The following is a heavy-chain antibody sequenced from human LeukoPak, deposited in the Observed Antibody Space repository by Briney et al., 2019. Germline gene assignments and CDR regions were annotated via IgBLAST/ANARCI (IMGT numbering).Heavy chain of an antibody. CDR2: IKQDGSEK. Sequence: GGSLKLPWQGPGFGFGRFWMNWSGKPPGKGLEWVANIKQDGSEKYYVDSVKDRFTISRDNAKNSLYLQMNSLRAEDTAVYYCARGWVGYWGQGTLVTVSS. D-gene: IGHD1-26*01. V-gene: IGHV3-7*01. J-gene: IGHJ4*02. CDR1: GFGFGRFW. CDR3: ARGWVGY.